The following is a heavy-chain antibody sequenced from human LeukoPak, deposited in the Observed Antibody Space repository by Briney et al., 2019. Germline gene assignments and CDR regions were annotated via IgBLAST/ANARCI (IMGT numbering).Heavy chain of an antibody. J-gene: IGHJ4*02. Sequence: GSLRLSCAASGFTFSSYSMNWVRQAPGKGLEWVSSISSSSSYIYYADLVKGRFTISRDNAKNSLYLQMNSLRAEDTAVYYCARGHDYGDYGGYWGQGTLVTVSS. CDR1: GFTFSSYS. CDR3: ARGHDYGDYGGY. D-gene: IGHD4-17*01. CDR2: ISSSSSYI. V-gene: IGHV3-21*01.